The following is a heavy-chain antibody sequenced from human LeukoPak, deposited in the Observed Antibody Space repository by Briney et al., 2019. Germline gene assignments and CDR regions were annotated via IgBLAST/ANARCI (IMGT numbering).Heavy chain of an antibody. J-gene: IGHJ2*01. V-gene: IGHV3-48*02. CDR2: ISSSSSTI. CDR3: ARTDSGSYGYFDL. Sequence: PGGSLRLSCAASGFTFSSYSMNWVRQAPGKGLEWVSYISSSSSTIYYADSVKGRFTIYRDNAKNSLYLQMNSLRDEDTAVYYCARTDSGSYGYFDLWGRGTLVTVSS. D-gene: IGHD1-26*01. CDR1: GFTFSSYS.